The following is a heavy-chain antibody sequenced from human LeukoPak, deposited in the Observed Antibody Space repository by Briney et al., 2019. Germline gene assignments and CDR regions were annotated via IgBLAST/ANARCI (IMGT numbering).Heavy chain of an antibody. D-gene: IGHD3-10*01. V-gene: IGHV1-8*01. CDR2: MNPNSGNT. CDR3: ARVLWFGELVLVGFDP. J-gene: IGHJ5*02. CDR1: GYTFTSYD. Sequence: ASVKVSCKASGYTFTSYDINWVRQATGQGLEWMGWMNPNSGNTGYAQKFQGRVTMTRNTSISTAYMELSSLRSEDTAVYYCARVLWFGELVLVGFDPWGQGPLVTVSS.